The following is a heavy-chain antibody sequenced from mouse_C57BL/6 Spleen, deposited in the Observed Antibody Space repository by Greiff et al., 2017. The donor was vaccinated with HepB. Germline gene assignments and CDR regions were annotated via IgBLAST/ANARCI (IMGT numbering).Heavy chain of an antibody. CDR1: GFTFSDYY. Sequence: EVRLVESEGGLVQPGSSMKLSCTASGFTFSDYYMAWVRQVPEKGLEWVANINYDGSSTNYLDALKSRFIISRDNEKNILYLQMSSLKSEDTATYYCARDRDYGSSLLDYWGQGTTLTVSS. CDR3: ARDRDYGSSLLDY. J-gene: IGHJ2*01. CDR2: INYDGSST. D-gene: IGHD1-1*01. V-gene: IGHV5-16*01.